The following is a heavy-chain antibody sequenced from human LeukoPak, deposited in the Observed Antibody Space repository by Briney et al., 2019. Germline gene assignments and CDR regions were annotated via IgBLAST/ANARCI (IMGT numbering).Heavy chain of an antibody. J-gene: IGHJ3*02. Sequence: GGSLRLSCAASGFTFSSYGMHWVRQAPGKGLEWVAFIRYDGSNKYYADSVKGRFTISRDNSKNTLYLQMNSLRAEDTAVYYCAKDPTHVTQPDAFDIWGQGTMVTVSS. CDR1: GFTFSSYG. D-gene: IGHD1-14*01. CDR2: IRYDGSNK. V-gene: IGHV3-30*02. CDR3: AKDPTHVTQPDAFDI.